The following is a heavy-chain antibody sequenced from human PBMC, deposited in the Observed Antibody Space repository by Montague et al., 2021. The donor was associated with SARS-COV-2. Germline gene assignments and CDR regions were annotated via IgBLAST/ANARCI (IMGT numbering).Heavy chain of an antibody. CDR1: GGSFSGYY. Sequence: SETLSLTCAVYGGSFSGYYWSWIRKPPGKGLEWIGEINHSGSTNYNPSLKSRVTISVDTSKNQFSLKLSSVTAADTAVCYCARGSGCRGGSCYSGWDPYYYYGMDAWGQGTTVTVSS. CDR3: ARGSGCRGGSCYSGWDPYYYYGMDA. J-gene: IGHJ6*02. V-gene: IGHV4-34*01. CDR2: INHSGST. D-gene: IGHD2-15*01.